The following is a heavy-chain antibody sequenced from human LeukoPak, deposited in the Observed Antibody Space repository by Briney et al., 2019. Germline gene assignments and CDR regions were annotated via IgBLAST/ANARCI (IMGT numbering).Heavy chain of an antibody. D-gene: IGHD3-3*01. CDR3: ARRGFGVVIPPHQYYYYMDV. Sequence: SETLSLTCAVSGYSISSGYYWGWIRQPPGKGLEWIGSIYHSGSTYYNPSLKSRVTISVDTSKNQFSLKLSSVTDADTAVYYCARRGFGVVIPPHQYYYYMDVWGKGTTVTVSS. V-gene: IGHV4-38-2*01. CDR1: GYSISSGYY. CDR2: IYHSGST. J-gene: IGHJ6*03.